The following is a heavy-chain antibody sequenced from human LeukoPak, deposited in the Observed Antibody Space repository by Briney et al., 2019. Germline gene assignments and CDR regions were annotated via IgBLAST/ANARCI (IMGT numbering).Heavy chain of an antibody. Sequence: PGGSLRLSYSASTFSFSTYVIHWVRQAPGKGLEYLSVISGNGGSTDYADFVKGRFIVSRDNSKKTVYLQMSRLKGEDTAVYYCVGDGRDGYDRYFQYWGQGTLVTVSS. D-gene: IGHD5-24*01. J-gene: IGHJ1*01. V-gene: IGHV3-64D*06. CDR3: VGDGRDGYDRYFQY. CDR2: ISGNGGST. CDR1: TFSFSTYV.